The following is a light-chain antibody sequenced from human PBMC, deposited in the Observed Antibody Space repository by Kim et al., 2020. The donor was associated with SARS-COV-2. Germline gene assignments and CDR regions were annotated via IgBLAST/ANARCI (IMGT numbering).Light chain of an antibody. Sequence: PGERATLSCRASQRVSSYLAWYQQKPGQAPRLLIYDASNRATGIPARFSGSGSGTDFTLTISSLEPEDFAVYYCQQRSNWPPYTFGQGTKLE. CDR1: QRVSSY. V-gene: IGKV3-11*01. CDR2: DAS. CDR3: QQRSNWPPYT. J-gene: IGKJ2*01.